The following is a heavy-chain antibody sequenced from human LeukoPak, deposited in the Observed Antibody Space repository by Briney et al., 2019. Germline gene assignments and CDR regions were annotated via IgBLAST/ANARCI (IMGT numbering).Heavy chain of an antibody. CDR1: GFTFSTSS. D-gene: IGHD6-25*01. CDR3: ATEGHSSGWAGTFDI. V-gene: IGHV3-30-3*01. J-gene: IGHJ3*02. CDR2: TSYDESIK. Sequence: GRSLRLSCAASGFTFSTSSMHWVRQAPGKGLEWVAVTSYDESIKVYAESVKGRFTISRDNSENTLYLQMNSPKFEDTAVYYCATEGHSSGWAGTFDIWGQGTMVTISS.